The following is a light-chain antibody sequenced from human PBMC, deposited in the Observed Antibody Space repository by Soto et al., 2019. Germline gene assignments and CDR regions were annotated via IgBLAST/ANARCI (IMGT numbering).Light chain of an antibody. CDR2: EVS. CDR3: SSYTSSSTLYV. CDR1: SSDVGGYNY. V-gene: IGLV2-14*01. J-gene: IGLJ1*01. Sequence: HSALTQPASVSGSPGQSITISCTGTSSDVGGYNYVSWYQQHPGKAPKLMIYEVSNRPSGVSNRFSGSKSGNTASLTISGLQAEDEADHYCSSYTSSSTLYVFGTGTKVTVL.